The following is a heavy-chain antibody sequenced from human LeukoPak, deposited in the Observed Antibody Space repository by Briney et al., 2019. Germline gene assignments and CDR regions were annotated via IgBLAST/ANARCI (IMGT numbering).Heavy chain of an antibody. CDR2: IYYSGFT. CDR1: GASIGSYY. J-gene: IGHJ6*03. CDR3: ARDSLYDILTGDYNDYHYMDV. Sequence: SETLSLTCAVSGASIGSYYWSWIRQSPGQGLEWIGYIYYSGFTNYNPSLKSRVTLSVDTSKNQFSLKLSSVTAADTAVYYCARDSLYDILTGDYNDYHYMDVWGKGTTVTVSS. D-gene: IGHD3-9*01. V-gene: IGHV4-59*01.